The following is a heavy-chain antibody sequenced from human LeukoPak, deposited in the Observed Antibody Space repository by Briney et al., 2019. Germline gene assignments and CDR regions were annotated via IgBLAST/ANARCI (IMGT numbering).Heavy chain of an antibody. J-gene: IGHJ4*02. V-gene: IGHV3-7*01. D-gene: IGHD6-19*01. Sequence: PGGSLRLSCAASEFTFSSYYMTWVRQAPGKGLEWVGSIRADGSAQFYVDSVRGRFTISRDNAKDSLYLQMNSLGAEDTAVYYCARWLYSGGWAIDYWGQGTMVSVSS. CDR1: EFTFSSYY. CDR3: ARWLYSGGWAIDY. CDR2: IRADGSAQ.